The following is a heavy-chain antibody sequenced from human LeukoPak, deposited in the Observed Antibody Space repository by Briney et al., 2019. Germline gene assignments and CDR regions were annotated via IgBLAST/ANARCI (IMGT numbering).Heavy chain of an antibody. V-gene: IGHV3-53*01. CDR2: IYSGGST. D-gene: IGHD3-9*01. CDR3: ARAERYFDWLPPFDY. Sequence: PGGSLRLSCAASGFTFSSYGMSWVRQAPGKGLEWVSVIYSGGSTYYADSVKGRFTISRDNSKNTLYLQMNSLRAEDAAVHYCARAERYFDWLPPFDYWGQGTLVTVSS. J-gene: IGHJ4*02. CDR1: GFTFSSYG.